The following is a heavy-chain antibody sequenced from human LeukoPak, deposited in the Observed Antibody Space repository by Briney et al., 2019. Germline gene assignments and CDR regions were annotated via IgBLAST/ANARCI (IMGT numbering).Heavy chain of an antibody. CDR3: ARVVYYYDSSGYYPYNWFDP. CDR1: GRSFSGYY. CDR2: INHSGST. Sequence: SETLSLTCAVYGRSFSGYYWSWIRQPPGKGLEWIGEINHSGSTNYNPSLKSRVTISVDTSKNQFSLKLSSVTAADTAVYYCARVVYYYDSSGYYPYNWFDPWGQGTLVTVSS. V-gene: IGHV4-34*01. J-gene: IGHJ5*02. D-gene: IGHD3-22*01.